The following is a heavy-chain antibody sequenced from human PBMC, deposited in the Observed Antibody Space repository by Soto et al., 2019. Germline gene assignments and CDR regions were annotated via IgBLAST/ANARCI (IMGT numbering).Heavy chain of an antibody. J-gene: IGHJ6*02. CDR2: IDPSDSYT. V-gene: IGHV5-10-1*01. CDR3: ERHQANYYYNGMDV. CDR1: GYRFTSYW. Sequence: GESLKISCKGSGYRFTSYWISWVRQMPGKGLEWMGRIDPSDSYTNYSPSFQGHVTISADKSISTAYLQWSSLKASDTAMYYCERHQANYYYNGMDVWGQGTKVTVAS.